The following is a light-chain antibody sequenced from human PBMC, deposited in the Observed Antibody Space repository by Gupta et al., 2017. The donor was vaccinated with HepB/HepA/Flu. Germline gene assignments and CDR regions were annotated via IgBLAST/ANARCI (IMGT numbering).Light chain of an antibody. CDR2: SAS. Sequence: EVVLAQSPVTLSLSPGERATLSCRASESIGSNLAWYQQKPGQAPRLLIYSASKRPPDIAPRFSGGGCGTDFTLTITSREPEDVAVYYCQQHSLWPPFAFGQGTKV. V-gene: IGKV3-11*01. CDR3: QQHSLWPPFA. CDR1: ESIGSN. J-gene: IGKJ1*01.